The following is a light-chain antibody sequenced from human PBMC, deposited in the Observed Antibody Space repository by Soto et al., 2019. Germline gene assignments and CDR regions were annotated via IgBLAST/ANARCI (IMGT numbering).Light chain of an antibody. Sequence: DSQMTQSPSSLSASVGDRVTITCRASQSISSYLNWYQQKPGKAPKLLIYAASSLQSGVPSRFSGSGSGTDFTLTISSLRPEDFATYYCQQSYSTPWTFGQGTKV. CDR1: QSISSY. CDR3: QQSYSTPWT. V-gene: IGKV1-39*01. J-gene: IGKJ1*01. CDR2: AAS.